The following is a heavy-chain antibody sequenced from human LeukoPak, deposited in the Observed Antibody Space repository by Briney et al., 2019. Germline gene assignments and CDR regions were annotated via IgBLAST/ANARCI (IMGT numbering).Heavy chain of an antibody. CDR1: GYTLTELS. V-gene: IGHV1-24*01. D-gene: IGHD1-7*01. Sequence: AASVKVSCKVSGYTLTELSMHWVRQAPGKGLEWMGGFDPEDGETIYAQKFQGRVTMTEDTSTDTAYMELSSLRSEDTAVYYCALENRITGTTWFDYWGQGTLVTVSS. CDR2: FDPEDGET. CDR3: ALENRITGTTWFDY. J-gene: IGHJ4*02.